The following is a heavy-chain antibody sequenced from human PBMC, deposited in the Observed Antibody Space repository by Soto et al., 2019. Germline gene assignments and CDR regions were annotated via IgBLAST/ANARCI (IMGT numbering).Heavy chain of an antibody. V-gene: IGHV4-59*08. CDR3: ASSLGLHFDY. CDR2: IYYSGST. D-gene: IGHD2-15*01. Sequence: PSETLALTCTVSGGSISSYYWSWIRQPPGKGLEWIGYIYYSGSTNYNPSLKSRVTISVDTSKNQFSLKLSSVTAADTAVYHCASSLGLHFDYWGQGTLVTVSS. J-gene: IGHJ4*02. CDR1: GGSISSYY.